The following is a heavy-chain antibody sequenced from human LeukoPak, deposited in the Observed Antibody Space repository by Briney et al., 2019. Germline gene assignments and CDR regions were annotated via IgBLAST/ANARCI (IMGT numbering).Heavy chain of an antibody. V-gene: IGHV4-31*03. Sequence: SGTLSLTCTVSGGSISSGGYYWSWIRQHPGKGLEWIGYIYYSGSTYYNPSLKSRVTISVDTSKNQFSLKLSSVTAADTAVYYCARARATSYYYDSSTPLPFDYWGQGTLVTVSS. CDR2: IYYSGST. CDR1: GGSISSGGYY. CDR3: ARARATSYYYDSSTPLPFDY. D-gene: IGHD3-22*01. J-gene: IGHJ4*02.